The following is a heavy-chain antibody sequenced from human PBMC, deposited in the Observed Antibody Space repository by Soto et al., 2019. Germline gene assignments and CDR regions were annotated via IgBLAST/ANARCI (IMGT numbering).Heavy chain of an antibody. Sequence: QVQLQESGPGLVKPSGTLSLTCAVSGGSISSSNWWSWVRQPPGKGLEWIGEIYHSGSTNYNPSLMSRVTISVDKSNTHFSLKLSSVTAADTAVYYCARVPAAAGTSWFDPWGQGTLVTVSS. CDR1: GGSISSSNW. V-gene: IGHV4-4*02. CDR3: ARVPAAAGTSWFDP. CDR2: IYHSGST. J-gene: IGHJ5*02. D-gene: IGHD6-13*01.